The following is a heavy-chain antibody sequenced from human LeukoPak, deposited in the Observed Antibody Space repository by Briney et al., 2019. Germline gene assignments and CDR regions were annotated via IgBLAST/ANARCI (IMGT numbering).Heavy chain of an antibody. CDR1: GGSISSGDYY. CDR2: IYYSGST. Sequence: NTSETLSLTCTVSGGSISSGDYYWSWIRQPPGKGLEWIGYIYYSGSTYYIPSLKSRVTISVDTSKNQFSLKLSSVTAADTAVYYCARLLYSSGWNYYYYYMDVWGKGTTVTVSS. V-gene: IGHV4-31*03. D-gene: IGHD6-19*01. J-gene: IGHJ6*03. CDR3: ARLLYSSGWNYYYYYMDV.